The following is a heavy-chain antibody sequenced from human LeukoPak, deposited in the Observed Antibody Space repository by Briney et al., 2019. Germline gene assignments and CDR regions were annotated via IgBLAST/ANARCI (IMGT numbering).Heavy chain of an antibody. V-gene: IGHV3-53*01. CDR3: ASRDY. J-gene: IGHJ4*02. CDR2: IYSGGST. Sequence: PGGSLRLSCAASGFTVSSNYMSWVRQAPGKGLEWVSVIYSGGSTYYTDSVSGRFTVSRDNSKHTLYLQMNSLRADDTAVYYCASRDYWGQGTLVTVSS. CDR1: GFTVSSNY.